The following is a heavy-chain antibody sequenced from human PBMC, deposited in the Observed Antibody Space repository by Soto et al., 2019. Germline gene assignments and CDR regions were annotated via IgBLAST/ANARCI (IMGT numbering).Heavy chain of an antibody. J-gene: IGHJ4*02. D-gene: IGHD6-13*01. V-gene: IGHV1-18*04. CDR2: ISAYNGNT. Sequence: ASVKVSCKASGYTFTSYGISWVRQAPGQGLEWMGWISAYNGNTNYAQKLQGRVTMTTDTSTSTAYMELRSLRSDDTAVYYCARDPSLSYSSSWYDYWGQGTLVTVSS. CDR1: GYTFTSYG. CDR3: ARDPSLSYSSSWYDY.